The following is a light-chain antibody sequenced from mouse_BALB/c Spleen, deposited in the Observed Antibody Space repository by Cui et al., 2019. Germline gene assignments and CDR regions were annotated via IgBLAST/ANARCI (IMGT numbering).Light chain of an antibody. Sequence: QIVLTQSPVIMFASPGQKVTITCSAISSVNYMHWYQQKPGSSPKLWIYATSKLALGVPACFSGSGSGTSYSLTISRMVAEDATSYFCHQWSSYPPITFGAGTKLELK. CDR2: ATS. CDR3: HQWSSYPPIT. V-gene: IGKV4-55*01. J-gene: IGKJ5*01. CDR1: SSVNY.